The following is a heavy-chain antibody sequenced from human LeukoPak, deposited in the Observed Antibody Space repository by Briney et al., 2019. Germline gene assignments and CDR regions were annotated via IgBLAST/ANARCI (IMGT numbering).Heavy chain of an antibody. V-gene: IGHV3-30*02. CDR2: IRYDGRNT. CDR3: AKGGDHNAYSYVDY. J-gene: IGHJ4*02. Sequence: GGSLRLSCAASGFTFSSYGMQWVRQAPGKGLEWVSFIRYDGRNTYYADSVKGRFTISRDNSKNTLYLQMHSLRAEDTAVYYCAKGGDHNAYSYVDYWGQGTLVTVSS. CDR1: GFTFSSYG. D-gene: IGHD3-16*01.